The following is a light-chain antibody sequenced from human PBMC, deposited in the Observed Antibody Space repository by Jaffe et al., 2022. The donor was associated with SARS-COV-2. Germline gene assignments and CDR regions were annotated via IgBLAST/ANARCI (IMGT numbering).Light chain of an antibody. J-gene: IGKJ3*01. CDR1: QDISNS. V-gene: IGKV1-33*01. CDR3: QHYDNLLRVT. Sequence: DIQMTQSPSSLSASVGDRVTITCQASQDISNSLNWYQQKPGKAPKVLIYGASNLQTGVPSRFSGGGSGTDFTFTISSLQPEDIATYYCQHYDNLLRVTFGPGTKVDIK. CDR2: GAS.